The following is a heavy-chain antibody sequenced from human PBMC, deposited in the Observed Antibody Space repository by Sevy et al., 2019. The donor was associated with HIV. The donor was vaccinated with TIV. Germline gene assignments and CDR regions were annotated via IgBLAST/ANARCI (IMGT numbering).Heavy chain of an antibody. CDR3: VRGVGPTGPNAFHI. J-gene: IGHJ3*02. CDR1: GFTFSSYW. Sequence: GGSLRLSCAASGFTFSSYWMHWVRQAPGKGLVWVAHINSDGSNKKYADAVKGRFTISRDNGKNTLYLQMNRLRAEDTAVFHCVRGVGPTGPNAFHIWGQGTMVTVSS. V-gene: IGHV3-74*01. CDR2: INSDGSNK. D-gene: IGHD1-26*01.